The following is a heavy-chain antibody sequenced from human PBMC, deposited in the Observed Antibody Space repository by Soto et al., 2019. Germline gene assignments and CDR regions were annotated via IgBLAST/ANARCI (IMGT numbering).Heavy chain of an antibody. Sequence: QVPLVQSGAEVKKPGSSVKVSCKASGGTFSSYAISWVRQAPGQGLEWMGGIIPIFGTANYAQKFQGRVTITADESTSTAYMELSSLRSEDTAVYYCAREFQTTYYYDSSGSGAFDIWGQGTMVTVSS. V-gene: IGHV1-69*01. CDR2: IIPIFGTA. D-gene: IGHD3-22*01. CDR1: GGTFSSYA. J-gene: IGHJ3*02. CDR3: AREFQTTYYYDSSGSGAFDI.